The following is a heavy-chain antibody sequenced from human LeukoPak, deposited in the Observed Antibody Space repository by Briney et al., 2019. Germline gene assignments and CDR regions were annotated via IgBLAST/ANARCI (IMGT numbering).Heavy chain of an antibody. CDR2: ISGSDGST. Sequence: PGGSLRLSCAASGFTFSNNWMHWVRQAPGKGLEWVSVISGSDGSTYYAASVKGRFTISRDDSKSTLYLQMNSLRAEDTAVYYCAYLKGTSCYGALDCWGQGTLVTVSS. D-gene: IGHD2-2*01. V-gene: IGHV3-23*01. CDR1: GFTFSNNW. J-gene: IGHJ4*02. CDR3: AYLKGTSCYGALDC.